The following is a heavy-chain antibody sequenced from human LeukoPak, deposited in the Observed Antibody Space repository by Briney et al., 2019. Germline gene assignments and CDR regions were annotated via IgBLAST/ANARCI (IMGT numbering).Heavy chain of an antibody. CDR1: GFTVSSNY. J-gene: IGHJ4*02. V-gene: IGHV3-53*01. CDR2: IYSGGST. CDR3: ARYCSGGSCDPGFDY. Sequence: GGSLRLSCAASGFTVSSNYMSWVRQAPGKGLEWVSVIYSGGSTYYADSVKGRFTISRDNSKNTLYLQMNSLRAEDTAVYYCARYCSGGSCDPGFDYWGQGTLVTVSS. D-gene: IGHD2-15*01.